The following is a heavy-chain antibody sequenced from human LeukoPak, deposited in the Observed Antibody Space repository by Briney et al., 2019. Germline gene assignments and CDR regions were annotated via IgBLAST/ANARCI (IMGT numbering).Heavy chain of an antibody. V-gene: IGHV1-2*02. CDR1: GYTFTDDY. CDR3: ARDLGIPIGGHSNSRFDY. D-gene: IGHD3-16*02. J-gene: IGHJ4*02. Sequence: ASVKVSCKASGYTFTDDYMHGVRQAPGQGLEWMGWINPNSGDTNHARNFQGSVTISRHTSISTAYMELGRLRSDDTAIYYCARDLGIPIGGHSNSRFDYWGQGTLVTVSS. CDR2: INPNSGDT.